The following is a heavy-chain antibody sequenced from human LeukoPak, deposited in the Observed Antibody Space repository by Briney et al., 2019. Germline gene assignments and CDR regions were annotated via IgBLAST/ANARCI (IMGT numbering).Heavy chain of an antibody. CDR3: AKDLGYYDSSGSFNNWFDP. CDR1: GFTFTSYG. J-gene: IGHJ5*02. D-gene: IGHD3-22*01. V-gene: IGHV3-23*01. Sequence: GGSLRLSCSASGFTFTSYGMNWVRQAPGEGLEWVSGITASGSSTYYADSVKGRFTISRDNSKNTLYLQMSSLRAEDTAVYYCAKDLGYYDSSGSFNNWFDPWGQGTLVTVSS. CDR2: ITASGSST.